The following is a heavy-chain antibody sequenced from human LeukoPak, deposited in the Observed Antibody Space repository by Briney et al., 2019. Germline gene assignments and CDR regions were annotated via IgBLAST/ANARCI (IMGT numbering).Heavy chain of an antibody. J-gene: IGHJ4*02. V-gene: IGHV1-2*02. Sequence: ASVKVSCKASGYTFTAYYIHWVRKAPGQGLEWMGWIYGNSGGTKYAQKFQGRVTMTRDTSISTAYMELSRLRSDDTAIYYCARALGLNDWQWLGYYWGQGTLVTVSS. CDR1: GYTFTAYY. D-gene: IGHD6-19*01. CDR3: ARALGLNDWQWLGYY. CDR2: IYGNSGGT.